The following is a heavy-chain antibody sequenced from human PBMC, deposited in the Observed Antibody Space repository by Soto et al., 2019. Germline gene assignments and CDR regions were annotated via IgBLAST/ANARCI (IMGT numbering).Heavy chain of an antibody. J-gene: IGHJ6*02. CDR1: GYTFTNYY. V-gene: IGHV1-2*04. CDR3: ARAVADSSGYYYIYYGMDG. Sequence: GASVKVSCKASGYTFTNYYMHWVRQAPGQGLEWMGWINPNSGGTNYAQKFQGWVTMTRDTSISTAYMELSRLRSDDTAVYYCARAVADSSGYYYIYYGMDGWGQGTTVTVSS. CDR2: INPNSGGT. D-gene: IGHD3-22*01.